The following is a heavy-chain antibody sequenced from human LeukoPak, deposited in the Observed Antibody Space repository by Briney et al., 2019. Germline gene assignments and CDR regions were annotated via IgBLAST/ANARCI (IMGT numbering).Heavy chain of an antibody. J-gene: IGHJ4*02. D-gene: IGHD6-19*01. CDR2: ISYDGSNK. CDR3: ARSLAVAGGDY. V-gene: IGHV3-30*04. Sequence: GGSLRLSCAASGFTFSSYAMHWVRQAPGKGLEWVAVISYDGSNKYYADSVKGRFTISRENSKNTLYLQMNSLRAEDTAVYYCARSLAVAGGDYWGQGTLVTVSS. CDR1: GFTFSSYA.